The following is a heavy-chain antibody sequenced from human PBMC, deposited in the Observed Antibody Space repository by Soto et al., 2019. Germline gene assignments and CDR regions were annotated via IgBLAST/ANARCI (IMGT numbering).Heavy chain of an antibody. V-gene: IGHV1-69*12. J-gene: IGHJ5*02. CDR1: GGTFSSYP. CDR2: IIPIFDTA. Sequence: QVQLVQSGAEVKKPGSSVKVSCKASGGTFSSYPISWVRQAPGQGLEWMGGIIPIFDTANYAQKFQGRVTITADESTSTAYMQLSSLRSEDTAVYYCARGGSAWLSDNWFHPWGQGTLVTVSS. CDR3: ARGGSAWLSDNWFHP. D-gene: IGHD3-10*01.